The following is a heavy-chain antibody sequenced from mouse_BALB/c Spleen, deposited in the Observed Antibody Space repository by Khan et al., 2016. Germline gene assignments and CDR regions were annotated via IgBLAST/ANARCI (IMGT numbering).Heavy chain of an antibody. CDR3: ARWGYGNYLYQAMDY. Sequence: VQLQESGAELAKPGASVKMSCKASGYTFTRFWMHWVKQRPGQGLEWIGYINPGSNYTDYNQNFKDKATLTADKSSSTAYMLLSSLTSEDSAVYFCARWGYGNYLYQAMDYWSQGIPVTVSS. D-gene: IGHD2-10*02. CDR1: GYTFTRFW. V-gene: IGHV1-7*01. J-gene: IGHJ4*01. CDR2: INPGSNYT.